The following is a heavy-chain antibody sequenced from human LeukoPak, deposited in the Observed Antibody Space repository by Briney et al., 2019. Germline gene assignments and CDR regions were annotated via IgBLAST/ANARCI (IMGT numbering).Heavy chain of an antibody. V-gene: IGHV3-23*01. CDR1: GFTFSSYA. D-gene: IGHD2-2*01. Sequence: GRSLRLSCAASGFTFSSYAMSWVRQAPGKGLEWVSAISGSGGSTYYADSVKGRFTISRDNSKNTLYLQMNSLRAEDTAVYYCAKDIVVVPAATLNAFDIWGQGTMVTVSS. CDR2: ISGSGGST. CDR3: AKDIVVVPAATLNAFDI. J-gene: IGHJ3*02.